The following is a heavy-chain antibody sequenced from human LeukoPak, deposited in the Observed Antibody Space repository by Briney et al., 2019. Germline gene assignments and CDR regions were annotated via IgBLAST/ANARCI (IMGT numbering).Heavy chain of an antibody. CDR2: IYYSGST. J-gene: IGHJ4*02. CDR3: ARHLIDYGASPPVD. D-gene: IGHD4-17*01. CDR1: GGSISSYY. Sequence: SETLSLTCTVAGGSISSYYWSWSRQPPGEGLEWGGYIYYSGSTNYNPSLKSRVTISVDTSKNQISLKLSSVTAADTALYYCARHLIDYGASPPVDWGQGTLVTVSS. V-gene: IGHV4-59*08.